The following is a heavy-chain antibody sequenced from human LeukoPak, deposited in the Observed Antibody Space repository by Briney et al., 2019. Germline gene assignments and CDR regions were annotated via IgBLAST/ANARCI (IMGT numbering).Heavy chain of an antibody. J-gene: IGHJ4*02. CDR1: GGSISSYY. CDR2: IYYSGST. V-gene: IGHV4-59*01. CDR3: ARHRSGTYYAWYYFDS. Sequence: SETLSLTCTVSGGSISSYYWSWIRQPPGKGLEWIGYIYYSGSTNYNPSLKSRVTISVDTSKNQFSLKLSSVTAADTAVYYCARHRSGTYYAWYYFDSWGQGTLVTVSS. D-gene: IGHD1-26*01.